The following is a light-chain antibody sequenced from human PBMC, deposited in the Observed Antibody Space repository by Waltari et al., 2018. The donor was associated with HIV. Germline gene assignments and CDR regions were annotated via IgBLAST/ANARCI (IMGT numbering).Light chain of an antibody. CDR1: SSTIGSNY. CDR2: RNN. Sequence: QSVLTQPPSASGPPGQRVTIPCSGSSSTIGSNYGYWYQQLQGTAPKLLIYRNNQRPSGVPDRFSGSKSGTSASLAISGLRSEDEADYYCAAWDDSLSGYVFGTGTKVTVL. J-gene: IGLJ1*01. V-gene: IGLV1-47*01. CDR3: AAWDDSLSGYV.